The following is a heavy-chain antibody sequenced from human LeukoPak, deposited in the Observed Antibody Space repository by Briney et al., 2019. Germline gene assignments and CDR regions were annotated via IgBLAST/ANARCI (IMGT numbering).Heavy chain of an antibody. CDR2: INHSGST. CDR1: GGSFSGYY. V-gene: IGHV4-34*01. CDR3: ASYRYCSGGSCYFNWFDP. D-gene: IGHD2-15*01. J-gene: IGHJ5*02. Sequence: SETLSLTCAVYGGSFSGYYWSWIHQPPGKGLEWIGEINHSGSTNYNPSLKSRVTISVDTSKNQFSLKLSSVTAADTAVYYCASYRYCSGGSCYFNWFDPWGQGTLVTVSS.